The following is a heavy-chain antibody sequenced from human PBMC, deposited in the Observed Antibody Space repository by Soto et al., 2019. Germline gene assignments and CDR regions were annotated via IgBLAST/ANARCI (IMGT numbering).Heavy chain of an antibody. V-gene: IGHV1-18*01. CDR2: ISAYNGNT. Sequence: ASVKVSCKASGYTFTSYGISWVRQAPGQGLEWMGWISAYNGNTNYAQKLQGRVTMTTDASTSTAYMEPRSLRSDDTAVYYCARDSHYSAAGNWFDPWGQGTLVTVSS. CDR1: GYTFTSYG. D-gene: IGHD6-13*01. J-gene: IGHJ5*02. CDR3: ARDSHYSAAGNWFDP.